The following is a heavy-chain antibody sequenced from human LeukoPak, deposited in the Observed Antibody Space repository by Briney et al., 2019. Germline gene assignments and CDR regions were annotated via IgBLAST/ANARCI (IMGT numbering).Heavy chain of an antibody. D-gene: IGHD6-13*01. CDR3: ATLYSSSWYWYYGMDV. J-gene: IGHJ6*02. V-gene: IGHV4-34*01. CDR2: INHSGST. CDR1: GGSFSGYY. Sequence: SETLSLTCAVYGGSFSGYYWSWIRQPPGKGLEWIGEINHSGSTNYNPSLKSRDTISVDTSKNQFSLKLSSVTAADTAVYYCATLYSSSWYWYYGMDVWGQGTTVTVSS.